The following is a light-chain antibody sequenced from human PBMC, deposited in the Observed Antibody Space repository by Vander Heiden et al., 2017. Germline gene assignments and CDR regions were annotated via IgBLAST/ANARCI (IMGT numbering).Light chain of an antibody. Sequence: DIQMTQSPSSLSASVGDRVTITCRASQGISNYLAWYQQKPGKVPKLLIYAASTLQSGVPSRFSGSGSGTDFTLTISSLQPEDVATYYWQKDNSTWTFGQGTKVEIK. J-gene: IGKJ1*01. V-gene: IGKV1-27*01. CDR3: QKDNSTWT. CDR2: AAS. CDR1: QGISNY.